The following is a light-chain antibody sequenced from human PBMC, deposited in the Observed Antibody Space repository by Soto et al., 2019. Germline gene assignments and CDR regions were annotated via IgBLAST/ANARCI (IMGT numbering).Light chain of an antibody. CDR1: NIGDNY. CDR2: DNN. V-gene: IGLV1-51*01. CDR3: GTWDSSLSVEV. Sequence: QSVLTQPPSVSAAPGQKVTISCSNIGDNYVSWYQQFPGTAPKLLIYDNNKRPSGIPDRCSGSKSGTSATLDITGLQTGDEADYYCGTWDSSLSVEVFGVGTKLTVL. J-gene: IGLJ2*01.